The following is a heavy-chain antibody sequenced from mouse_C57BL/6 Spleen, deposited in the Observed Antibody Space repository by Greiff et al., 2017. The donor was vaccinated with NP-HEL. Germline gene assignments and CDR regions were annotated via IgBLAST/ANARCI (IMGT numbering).Heavy chain of an antibody. CDR1: GYTFTSYG. D-gene: IGHD2-3*01. J-gene: IGHJ2*01. Sequence: QVQLQQSGAELARPGASVKLSCKASGYTFTSYGISWVKQRTGQGLEWIGEIYPRSGNTYYNEKFKGKATLTADKSSSTAYMELRSLTSEDSAVYFCARGRDGYYVGYFDYWGQGTTLTVSS. CDR3: ARGRDGYYVGYFDY. CDR2: IYPRSGNT. V-gene: IGHV1-81*01.